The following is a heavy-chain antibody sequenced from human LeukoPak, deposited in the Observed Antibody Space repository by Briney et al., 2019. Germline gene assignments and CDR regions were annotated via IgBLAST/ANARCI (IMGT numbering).Heavy chain of an antibody. D-gene: IGHD5-18*01. J-gene: IGHJ4*02. CDR1: GFTFSSYS. CDR3: ARTPRGYSYGYGFDY. CDR2: ISDSGATK. Sequence: GGSLRLSCAASGFTFSSYSMTWVRQAPGRGLEWISYISDSGATKHYADSVRGRFTISRDNAKNSLYLQMDSLRDEDTAVYYRARTPRGYSYGYGFDYWGQGILVTVSS. V-gene: IGHV3-48*02.